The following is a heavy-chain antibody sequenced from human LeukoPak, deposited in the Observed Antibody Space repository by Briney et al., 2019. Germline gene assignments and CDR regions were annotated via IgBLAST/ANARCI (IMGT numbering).Heavy chain of an antibody. CDR2: IIPIFGTA. D-gene: IGHD1-7*01. Sequence: ASVKVSCKASGGTFSSYAISWVRQAPGQGLEWMGGIIPIFGTANYAQKFQGRVTITTDESTSTAYMELSSLRSEDTAVYYCARARLELRGRVPPYWFDPWGQGTLVTVSS. CDR1: GGTFSSYA. V-gene: IGHV1-69*05. CDR3: ARARLELRGRVPPYWFDP. J-gene: IGHJ5*02.